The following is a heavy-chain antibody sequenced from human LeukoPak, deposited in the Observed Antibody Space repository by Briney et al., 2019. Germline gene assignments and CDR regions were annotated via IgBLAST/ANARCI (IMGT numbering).Heavy chain of an antibody. CDR3: ARHLNTPMVKAHFDY. J-gene: IGHJ4*02. D-gene: IGHD5-18*01. V-gene: IGHV4-59*08. CDR2: IYHSGTT. Sequence: SETLSLTCTVSGGSISSDYWTWIRQPPGKGLEWIGYIYHSGTTNYNPSLKRRVTISIDTSKNQFSLKLSSVTAADTAVYYCARHLNTPMVKAHFDYWGQGTLITVSS. CDR1: GGSISSDY.